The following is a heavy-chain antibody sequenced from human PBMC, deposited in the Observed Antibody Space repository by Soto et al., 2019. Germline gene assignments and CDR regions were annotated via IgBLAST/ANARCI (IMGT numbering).Heavy chain of an antibody. J-gene: IGHJ4*02. D-gene: IGHD3-3*02. CDR1: GFTLSSYS. CDR2: INTISCYI. CDR3: ARHLAGNRDY. V-gene: IGHV3-21*01. Sequence: GGTLRLSFAASGFTLSSYSMNWIRLFSVTGLEWVSSINTISCYIYYADYVNGRFTIFSDNANNSLYLQMNSLRAEDTVVYYWARHLAGNRDYWGQGTLVTVSS.